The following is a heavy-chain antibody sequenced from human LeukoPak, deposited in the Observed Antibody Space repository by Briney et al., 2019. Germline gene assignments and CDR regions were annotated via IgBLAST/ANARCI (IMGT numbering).Heavy chain of an antibody. J-gene: IGHJ4*02. CDR1: GYTFTSYG. Sequence: ASVKVSCKASGYTFTSYGISWVRQAPGQGLEWMGWINPNSGGTNYAQKFQGRVTMTRDTSISTAYMELSRLRSDDTAVYYCARVWDCSSTSCYGDFDYWGQGTLVTVSS. CDR2: INPNSGGT. CDR3: ARVWDCSSTSCYGDFDY. V-gene: IGHV1-2*02. D-gene: IGHD2-2*01.